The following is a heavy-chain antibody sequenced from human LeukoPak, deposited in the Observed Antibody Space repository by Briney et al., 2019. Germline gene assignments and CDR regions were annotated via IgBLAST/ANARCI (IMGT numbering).Heavy chain of an antibody. CDR1: GGSISSYY. CDR2: IYYDGST. J-gene: IGHJ4*02. D-gene: IGHD1-1*01. Sequence: PSETLSLTCTVSGGSISSYYWSWIRQSPGKRLEWIGYIYYDGSTNYNPSLKSRVTMSVDRAKNQFSLKLSSVTAADTAVYYCARDTRGITDYWGQGTLVTVSS. V-gene: IGHV4-59*01. CDR3: ARDTRGITDY.